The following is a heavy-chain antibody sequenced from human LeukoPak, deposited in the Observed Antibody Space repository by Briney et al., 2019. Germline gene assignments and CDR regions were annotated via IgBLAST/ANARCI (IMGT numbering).Heavy chain of an antibody. CDR1: GGSISSSSYY. D-gene: IGHD6-13*01. CDR2: IYYSGST. J-gene: IGHJ5*02. Sequence: SETLSLTCTVSGGSISSSSYYWGWIRQPPGKGLEWIGSIYYSGSTYYNPSLKSRVAISVDTSKNQFSLKLSSVTAADTAVYYCARAYSSSWYLSPTHYNWFDPWGQGTLVTVSS. V-gene: IGHV4-39*07. CDR3: ARAYSSSWYLSPTHYNWFDP.